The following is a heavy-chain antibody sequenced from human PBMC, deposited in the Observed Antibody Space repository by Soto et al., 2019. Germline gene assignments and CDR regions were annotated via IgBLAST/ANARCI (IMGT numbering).Heavy chain of an antibody. CDR3: ANNYGMDV. CDR1: GFTFDDYA. J-gene: IGHJ6*02. CDR2: ISWNSGSI. V-gene: IGHV3-9*01. Sequence: EVQLVESGGGLVQPGRSLRLSCAASGFTFDDYAMHWVRQAPGKGLEWVSGISWNSGSIGYADSVKGRFTISRDNAKNSLYLKMNSLRAEDTAVYYCANNYGMDVWGHGTTVTVSS.